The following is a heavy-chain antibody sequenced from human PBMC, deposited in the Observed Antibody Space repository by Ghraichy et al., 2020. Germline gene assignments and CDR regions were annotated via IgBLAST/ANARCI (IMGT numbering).Heavy chain of an antibody. CDR3: ARDVGIAVTLYYGMDV. D-gene: IGHD6-19*01. Sequence: SETLSLTCAVYGGSFSGYYWSWIRQPPGKGLEWIGEINHSGSTNYNPSLKSRVTISVDTSKNQFSLKLSSVTAADTAVYYCARDVGIAVTLYYGMDVWGQGTTVTVSS. CDR1: GGSFSGYY. CDR2: INHSGST. V-gene: IGHV4-34*01. J-gene: IGHJ6*02.